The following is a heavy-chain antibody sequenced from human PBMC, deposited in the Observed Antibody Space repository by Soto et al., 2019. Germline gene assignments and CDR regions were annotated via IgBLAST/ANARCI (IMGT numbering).Heavy chain of an antibody. CDR2: ISAFNGQT. CDR3: ARGGDYYYGLDV. J-gene: IGHJ6*02. CDR1: GYTFTSYG. D-gene: IGHD3-16*01. Sequence: ASVKVSCKASGYTFTSYGVSWVRQAPGQGLGWMGWISAFNGQTNYIQKVQGRVTLTTEASTGTAYMELRSLRSDDTAVYYCARGGDYYYGLDVWGQGTTVTVSS. V-gene: IGHV1-18*01.